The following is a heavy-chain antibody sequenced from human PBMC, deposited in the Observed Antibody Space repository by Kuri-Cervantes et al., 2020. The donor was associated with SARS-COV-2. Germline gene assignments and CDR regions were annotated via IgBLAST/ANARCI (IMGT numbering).Heavy chain of an antibody. CDR1: GGSISSGSYY. J-gene: IGHJ3*02. CDR2: IYTSGST. D-gene: IGHD6-19*01. Sequence: SETLSLTCTVSGGSISSGSYYWSWIRQPAGKGLEWIGRIYTSGSTNYNPSLKSRVTISVDTSKNQFSLKLSSVTAADTAVYYCARVHQWLASADIWGQGTMVTVSS. V-gene: IGHV4-61*02. CDR3: ARVHQWLASADI.